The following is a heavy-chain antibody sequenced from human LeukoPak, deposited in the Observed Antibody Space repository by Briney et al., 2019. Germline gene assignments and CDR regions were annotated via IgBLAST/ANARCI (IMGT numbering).Heavy chain of an antibody. V-gene: IGHV3-33*01. Sequence: GGSLRLPCAASGFTFSSYGMHWVRQAPGKGLEWVAAIWYDGSSKYYADSVKGRFTISRDNSKNTLYLQMNSLRAEDTAVYYCVRGPYGSGSYTWDQGTLVTVSS. CDR1: GFTFSSYG. CDR2: IWYDGSSK. CDR3: VRGPYGSGSYT. J-gene: IGHJ5*02. D-gene: IGHD3-10*01.